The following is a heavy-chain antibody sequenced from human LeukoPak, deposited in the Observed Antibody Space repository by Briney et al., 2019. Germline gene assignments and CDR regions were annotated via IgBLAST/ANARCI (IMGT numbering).Heavy chain of an antibody. V-gene: IGHV4-39*01. Sequence: PSETLSLTCTVSGGSISSSSYYWGWIRQPPGKGLEWIGSIYYSGSTYYNPSLKSRVTISVDTSKNQFSLKLSSVTAADTAVYYCARRPLKKYYYDSSGYPDAFDIWGQGTMVTVSS. D-gene: IGHD3-22*01. J-gene: IGHJ3*02. CDR2: IYYSGST. CDR1: GGSISSSSYY. CDR3: ARRPLKKYYYDSSGYPDAFDI.